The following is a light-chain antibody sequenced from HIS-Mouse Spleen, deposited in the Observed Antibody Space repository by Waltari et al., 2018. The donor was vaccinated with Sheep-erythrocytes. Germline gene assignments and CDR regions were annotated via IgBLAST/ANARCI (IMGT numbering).Light chain of an antibody. V-gene: IGLV3-21*03. CDR3: QVWDSSSDPHVV. CDR1: NLGRKR. CDR2: DDS. J-gene: IGLJ2*01. Sequence: SYVLTQPPSVSVAPGKTARITCGGNNLGRKRVHWYQQKPAQAPVLVVYDDSDRPSGIPERFSGSNSGNTATLTISRVEAGDEADYYCQVWDSSSDPHVVFGGGTKLTVL.